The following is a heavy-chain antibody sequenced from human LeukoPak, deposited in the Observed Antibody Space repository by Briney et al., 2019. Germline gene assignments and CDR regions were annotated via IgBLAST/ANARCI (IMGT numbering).Heavy chain of an antibody. J-gene: IGHJ4*02. Sequence: GTSVKVSCKASGFTFTSSAVQWVRQARGQRLEWIGWIVVGSGNTNYAQKFQERVTITRDMSTSTAYMELSSLRSEDTAVYYCARDRGIAVAGREFDYWGQGTLVTVSS. CDR1: GFTFTSSA. CDR2: IVVGSGNT. V-gene: IGHV1-58*01. CDR3: ARDRGIAVAGREFDY. D-gene: IGHD6-19*01.